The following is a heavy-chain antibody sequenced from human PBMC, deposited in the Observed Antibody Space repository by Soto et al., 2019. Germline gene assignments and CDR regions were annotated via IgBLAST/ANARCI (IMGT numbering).Heavy chain of an antibody. D-gene: IGHD3-10*01. V-gene: IGHV3-74*01. Sequence: EVQLVESGGGLVQSGGSLRLSCAASGFTFSSYWMHWVRQAPGKGLVWVSRIKGDGISTNYADSVKGRFTISRDNAKDTVFLQMNGLSADDMAVYYCARGAMGNYYNDYWGQGTLVTVSS. CDR1: GFTFSSYW. CDR3: ARGAMGNYYNDY. CDR2: IKGDGIST. J-gene: IGHJ4*02.